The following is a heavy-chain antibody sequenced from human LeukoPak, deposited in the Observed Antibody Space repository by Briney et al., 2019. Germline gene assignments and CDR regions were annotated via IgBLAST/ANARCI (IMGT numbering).Heavy chain of an antibody. J-gene: IGHJ4*02. CDR2: ISYDGSNK. CDR1: GFTFSSYA. Sequence: GGSLTLSCAASGFTFSSYAMHWVRQAPGKGLEWVAVISYDGSNKYYADSVKGRFTISRDNSKNTLYLQMNSLRAEDTAVYYCAREPQHRSADYWGQGTLVTVSS. CDR3: AREPQHRSADY. V-gene: IGHV3-30-3*01.